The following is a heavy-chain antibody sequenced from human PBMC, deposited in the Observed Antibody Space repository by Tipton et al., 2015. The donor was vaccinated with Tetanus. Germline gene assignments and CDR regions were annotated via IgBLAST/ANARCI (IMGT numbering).Heavy chain of an antibody. J-gene: IGHJ3*01. CDR1: GFTLSRNS. D-gene: IGHD1-26*01. Sequence: SLRLSCAASGFTLSRNSMNWVRQAPGKGLEWVSSISGSGSYISYADSVKGRFTISRDNAKNSLYLQMSSLRAEDTAVYYCARDLDYPPTSAWYDAFDLWGQGTLVTVSS. V-gene: IGHV3-21*01. CDR2: ISGSGSYI. CDR3: ARDLDYPPTSAWYDAFDL.